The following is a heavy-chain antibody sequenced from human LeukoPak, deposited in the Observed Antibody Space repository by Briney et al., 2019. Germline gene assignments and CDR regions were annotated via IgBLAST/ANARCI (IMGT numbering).Heavy chain of an antibody. CDR2: INPNSGGT. CDR1: GYTFTGYY. D-gene: IGHD6-13*01. J-gene: IGHJ6*03. Sequence: ASVKVSCKASGYTFTGYYMHWVRQAPGQGLEWMGWINPNSGGTNYAQKLQGRVTMTTDTSTSTAYMELRSLRSDDTAVYYCARIAAAGPDLYYYYYYYMDVWGKGTTVTISS. CDR3: ARIAAAGPDLYYYYYYYMDV. V-gene: IGHV1-2*02.